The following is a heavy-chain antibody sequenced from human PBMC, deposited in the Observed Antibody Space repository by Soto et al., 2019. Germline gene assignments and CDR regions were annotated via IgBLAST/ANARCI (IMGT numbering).Heavy chain of an antibody. V-gene: IGHV4-59*01. CDR3: ARALRWNCGYPSYFDY. CDR2: IYYSGST. J-gene: IGHJ4*02. CDR1: GGSISSYY. D-gene: IGHD3-22*01. Sequence: SETLSLTCTVSGGSISSYYWSWIRQPPGKGLEWIGYIYYSGSTNYNPSLKSRVTISVDTSKNQFSLKLSSVTAADTAVYYCARALRWNCGYPSYFDYSTRRTLVTVSA.